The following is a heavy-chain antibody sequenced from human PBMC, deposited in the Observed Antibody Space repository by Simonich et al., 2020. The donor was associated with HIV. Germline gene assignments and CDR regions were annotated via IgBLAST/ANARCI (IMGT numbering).Heavy chain of an antibody. CDR1: GFTFSGYW. Sequence: EVQLVESGGGLVQPGGSLRLSCAASGFTFSGYWMHWVRQAPGKGLVWVSHINSDGSGTSYADSVKGRFTISRDNAKNTLNLQMNILRAEDTAVYYCARDLWFPFDYWGQGTLVTVSS. J-gene: IGHJ4*02. D-gene: IGHD2-21*01. V-gene: IGHV3-74*01. CDR2: INSDGSGT. CDR3: ARDLWFPFDY.